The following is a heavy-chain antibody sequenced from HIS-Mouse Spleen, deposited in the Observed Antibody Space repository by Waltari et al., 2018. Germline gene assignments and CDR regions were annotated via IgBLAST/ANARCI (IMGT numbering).Heavy chain of an antibody. J-gene: IGHJ4*02. CDR1: GFTVRCNY. CDR3: ARKYSSSFDY. V-gene: IGHV3-66*01. D-gene: IGHD6-6*01. Sequence: EVQLVESGGGLVQPGGSLRLSCAAFGFTVRCNYMSWVRQAPGKGLEWVSVIYSGGSTYYADSVKGRFTISRDNSKNTLYLQMNSLRAEDTAVYYCARKYSSSFDYWGQGTLVTVSS. CDR2: IYSGGST.